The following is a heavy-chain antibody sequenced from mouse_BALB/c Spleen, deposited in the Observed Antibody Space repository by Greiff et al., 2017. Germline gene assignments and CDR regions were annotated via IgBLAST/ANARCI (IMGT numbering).Heavy chain of an antibody. CDR2: IYPGNSDT. J-gene: IGHJ4*01. D-gene: IGHD1-1*01. CDR1: GYSFTSYW. CDR3: TKPYGSSLYYAMDY. Sequence: VQLQQSGTVLARPGASVKMSCKASGYSFTSYWMHWVKQRPGQGLEWIGAIYPGNSDTSYNQKFKGKAKLTAVTSASTAYMELSSLTNEDSAVYYCTKPYGSSLYYAMDYWGQGTSVTVAA. V-gene: IGHV1-5*01.